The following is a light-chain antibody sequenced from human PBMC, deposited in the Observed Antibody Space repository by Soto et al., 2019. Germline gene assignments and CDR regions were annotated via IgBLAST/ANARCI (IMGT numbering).Light chain of an antibody. CDR1: QSVNIY. V-gene: IGKV3-11*01. Sequence: EIVLTQSPATLSLSPGERATLSCRASQSVNIYLAWYQQKPGQAPRLLIYDASNRATGIPARFSGSGSGTDFTLTISSLEPEDNAVYYCQQSSNWRVTFGGGTKVEIK. J-gene: IGKJ4*01. CDR2: DAS. CDR3: QQSSNWRVT.